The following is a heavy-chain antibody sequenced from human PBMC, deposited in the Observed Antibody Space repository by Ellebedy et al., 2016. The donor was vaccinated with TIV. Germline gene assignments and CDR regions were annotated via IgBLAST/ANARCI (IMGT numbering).Heavy chain of an antibody. CDR3: AKNHSNWNYFDS. CDR2: ISAYNGNT. J-gene: IGHJ4*02. Sequence: AASVKVSCKASGYTFSSYGMSWARQAPGQGLEWMGWISAYNGNTNYAQKLQGRVTMTTDTSTSTAYMELRSLRSDDTAVYYCAKNHSNWNYFDSWGQGTLVTVSS. V-gene: IGHV1-18*01. CDR1: GYTFSSYG. D-gene: IGHD1-20*01.